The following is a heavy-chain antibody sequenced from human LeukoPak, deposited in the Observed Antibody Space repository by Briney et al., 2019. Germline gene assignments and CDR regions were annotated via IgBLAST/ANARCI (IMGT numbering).Heavy chain of an antibody. CDR2: ISGSGGGT. CDR1: GFTFNSYA. Sequence: TGGSLRLSCAASGFTFNSYAMSWVRQAPEKGLEWVVTISGSGGGTYYADSVKGRFTISRDDSKNTLYLQMNSLRAEDTAVYYCAKDLGRYRNNYFDYWGQGTLVTVSS. J-gene: IGHJ4*02. CDR3: AKDLGRYRNNYFDY. V-gene: IGHV3-23*01. D-gene: IGHD1-26*01.